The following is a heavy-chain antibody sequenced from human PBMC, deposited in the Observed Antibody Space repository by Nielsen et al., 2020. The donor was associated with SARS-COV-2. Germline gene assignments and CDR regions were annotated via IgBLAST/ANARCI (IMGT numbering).Heavy chain of an antibody. D-gene: IGHD3-10*01. J-gene: IGHJ4*02. CDR2: ISYDGSDQ. Sequence: SLRLSCAASGFTFSRFGMHWVRQTPGRGLEWVAYISYDGSDQYYEDSLKGRFTISRDNSKNILYLQMNNLRAEDTAVYYCVKDGAYYGVRGVVHFGYGGRGNLVTVSS. CDR1: GFTFSRFG. V-gene: IGHV3-30*18. CDR3: VKDGAYYGVRGVVHFGY.